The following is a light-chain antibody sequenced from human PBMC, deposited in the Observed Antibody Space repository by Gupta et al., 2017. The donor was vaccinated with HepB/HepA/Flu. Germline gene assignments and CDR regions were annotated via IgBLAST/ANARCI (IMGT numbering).Light chain of an antibody. J-gene: IGKJ3*01. CDR2: GGS. CDR1: QSFRNTF. V-gene: IGKV3-20*01. Sequence: EILLTQSPGTLSLSPGERAILSCRDSQSFRNTFLAWYQQKPGQAPRLLIYGGSARADGIPDRFSGSGSVTDFTLTINRREPEDFAVYYCQHDESVSFTFGHGTKVDFK. CDR3: QHDESVSFT.